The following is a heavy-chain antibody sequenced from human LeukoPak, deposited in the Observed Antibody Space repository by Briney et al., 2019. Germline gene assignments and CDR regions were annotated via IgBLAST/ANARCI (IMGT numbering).Heavy chain of an antibody. J-gene: IGHJ4*02. CDR3: AKDSRRWKTYYYDSSGLYYFAH. CDR1: GFTFSSYS. Sequence: GGSLRLSCAASGFTFSSYSMNWVRQAPGKGLEWVSSISSSSSYIYYADSVKGRFTISRDNAKNSLYLQMNSLRVEDTAVYYCAKDSRRWKTYYYDSSGLYYFAHWGQGTLVTVSS. V-gene: IGHV3-21*01. CDR2: ISSSSSYI. D-gene: IGHD3-22*01.